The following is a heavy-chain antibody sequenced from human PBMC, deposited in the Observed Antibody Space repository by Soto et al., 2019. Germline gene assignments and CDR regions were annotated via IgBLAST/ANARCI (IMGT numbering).Heavy chain of an antibody. Sequence: QVQLVESGGGVVQPGRSLRLSCAASGFTFSSYGMHWVRQAPGKGLEWVAVISYDGSTKYYADSVKGRFTISRDNSKNTLYLQMNSLRVEDTDVYYCAKGFGELPLDYWGQGTLVTVSS. CDR1: GFTFSSYG. CDR2: ISYDGSTK. CDR3: AKGFGELPLDY. V-gene: IGHV3-30*18. D-gene: IGHD3-10*01. J-gene: IGHJ4*02.